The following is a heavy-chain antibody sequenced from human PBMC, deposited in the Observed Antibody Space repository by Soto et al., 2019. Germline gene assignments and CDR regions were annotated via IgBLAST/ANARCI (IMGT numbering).Heavy chain of an antibody. J-gene: IGHJ4*02. D-gene: IGHD6-19*01. CDR2: IIPILGIA. V-gene: IGHV1-69*02. CDR1: GGTFSSYT. CDR3: ARGDSSGWYYFDE. Sequence: SVKVSCKASGGTFSSYTISWVRQAPGQGLEWMGRIIPILGIANYAQKFQGRVTITADKSTSTAYMELSSLRSEDTAVYYCARGDSSGWYYFDEWGQGTLVTVSS.